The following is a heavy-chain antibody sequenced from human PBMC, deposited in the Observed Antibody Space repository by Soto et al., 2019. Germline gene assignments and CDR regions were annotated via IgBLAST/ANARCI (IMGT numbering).Heavy chain of an antibody. Sequence: PGGSLRLSCAASGFTFSSYAMHWVRQAPGKGLEWVAVISYDGSNKYYADSVKGRFTISRDNSKNTLYLQMNSLRAEDTAVYYCAREKASLDYWGQGTLATVSS. CDR3: AREKASLDY. CDR2: ISYDGSNK. J-gene: IGHJ4*02. CDR1: GFTFSSYA. V-gene: IGHV3-30-3*01.